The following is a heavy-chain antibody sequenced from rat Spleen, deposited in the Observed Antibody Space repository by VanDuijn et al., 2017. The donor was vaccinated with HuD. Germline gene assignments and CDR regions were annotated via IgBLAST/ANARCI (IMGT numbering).Heavy chain of an antibody. J-gene: IGHJ2*01. Sequence: EVQLVETGGGLVQPGRSLKLSCVASGFTFSSYWMYWIRQAPGKGLEWVSSINTDGGSTYYPDSVKGRFTISRDNAKRTLYPQMDSLRSEDTATYYCTTPRDTAGIPPWGQGVMVTVSS. D-gene: IGHD1-9*01. CDR2: INTDGGST. CDR1: GFTFSSYW. V-gene: IGHV5-58*01. CDR3: TTPRDTAGIPP.